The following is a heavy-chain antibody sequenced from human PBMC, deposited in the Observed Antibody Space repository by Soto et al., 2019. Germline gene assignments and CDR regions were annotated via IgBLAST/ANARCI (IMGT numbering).Heavy chain of an antibody. D-gene: IGHD4-17*01. Sequence: EVQLVESGGGLVQPGGSLRLSCAASGFTFNHYNMNWVRQAPGTGLEWVSYISSDRGTIYYADSVKGRFTISRDNAKNALYLQMNSLRDDDTAVYYCARDRGTVTDFDCWGQGTLVTVSS. CDR2: ISSDRGTI. CDR1: GFTFNHYN. J-gene: IGHJ4*02. CDR3: ARDRGTVTDFDC. V-gene: IGHV3-48*02.